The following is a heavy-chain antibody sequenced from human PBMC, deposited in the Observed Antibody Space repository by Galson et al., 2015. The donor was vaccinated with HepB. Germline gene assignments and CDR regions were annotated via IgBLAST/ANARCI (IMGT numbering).Heavy chain of an antibody. CDR2: INPNSGDT. CDR3: ARGPAANDY. V-gene: IGHV1-2*02. Sequence: SVKVSCKASGYTFTDYYMHWVRQAPGQGLEWMAWINPNSGDTNYAQKFQDRVTMTRDTSISTAYMEVSRLKSDDTAVYYCARGPAANDYWGQGTLVTVSS. D-gene: IGHD2-2*01. J-gene: IGHJ4*02. CDR1: GYTFTDYY.